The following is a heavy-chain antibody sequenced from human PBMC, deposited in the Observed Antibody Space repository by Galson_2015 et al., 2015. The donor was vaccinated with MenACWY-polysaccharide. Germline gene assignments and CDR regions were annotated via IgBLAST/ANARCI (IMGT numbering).Heavy chain of an antibody. CDR1: GYRFSSYG. D-gene: IGHD4-11*01. Sequence: SLRLSCAASGYRFSSYGIHWVRQAPGRGLEWVAVIWYDGSEYYYGDSVEGRFTIPRDNSKNMAYLQMNSLRAEDTALYYCARLQSKYLDVWGKGTTVTVSS. V-gene: IGHV3-33*01. J-gene: IGHJ6*04. CDR2: IWYDGSEY. CDR3: ARLQSKYLDV.